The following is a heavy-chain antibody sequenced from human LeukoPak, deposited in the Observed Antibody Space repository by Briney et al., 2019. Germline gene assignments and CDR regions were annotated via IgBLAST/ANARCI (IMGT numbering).Heavy chain of an antibody. CDR3: ARALSYGSGSYPYYYYYMDV. V-gene: IGHV1-18*01. J-gene: IGHJ6*03. CDR1: GYTFTSYG. Sequence: GASVKVSCKASGYTFTSYGISWVRQAPGQGLEWMGWISAYNGNTNYAQKLQGRVTMTTDTSTSTAYMELRSLRSDDTAVYYCARALSYGSGSYPYYYYYMDVWGKGTTVTISS. D-gene: IGHD3-10*01. CDR2: ISAYNGNT.